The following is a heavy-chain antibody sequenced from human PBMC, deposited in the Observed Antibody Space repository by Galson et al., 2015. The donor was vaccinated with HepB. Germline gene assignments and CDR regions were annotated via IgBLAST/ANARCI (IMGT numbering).Heavy chain of an antibody. CDR3: ASNPLMGSSWYVKFGYYYYYMDV. J-gene: IGHJ6*03. Sequence: VKVSCKASGYTFTSYDINWVRQATGQGLEWMGWMNPNSGNTGYAQKFQGRVTMTRNTSISTAYMELSSLRSEDTAVYYCASNPLMGSSWYVKFGYYYYYMDVSGKGTTVTVA. V-gene: IGHV1-8*01. D-gene: IGHD6-13*01. CDR2: MNPNSGNT. CDR1: GYTFTSYD.